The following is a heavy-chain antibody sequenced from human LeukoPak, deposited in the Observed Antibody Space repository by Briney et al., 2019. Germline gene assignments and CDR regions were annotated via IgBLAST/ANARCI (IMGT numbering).Heavy chain of an antibody. CDR1: GFTFNNYA. CDR3: AKADCRSINCYAKDV. V-gene: IGHV3-23*01. D-gene: IGHD2-2*01. J-gene: IGHJ6*04. Sequence: PGGSLRLSCVASGFTFNNYAMNWVRQAPGKGLEWVSAISDSDGSTKYADSVKGRFTISTDKSKNTLYLQMNSLRAEDTAVYHCAKADCRSINCYAKDVWGKGTTVTVSS. CDR2: ISDSDGST.